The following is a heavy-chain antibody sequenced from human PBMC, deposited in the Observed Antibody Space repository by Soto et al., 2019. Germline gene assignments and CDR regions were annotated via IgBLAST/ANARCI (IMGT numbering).Heavy chain of an antibody. V-gene: IGHV3-30*18. CDR3: AKGGWYTSSSRSDC. D-gene: IGHD6-6*01. CDR2: MSYDGRNQ. Sequence: VAVMSYDGRNQYYADSVKGRFTVSRDSSKSTLYLQMNSLRTEDAAVYYCAKGGWYTSSSRSDCWGQGTLVTVSS. J-gene: IGHJ4*02.